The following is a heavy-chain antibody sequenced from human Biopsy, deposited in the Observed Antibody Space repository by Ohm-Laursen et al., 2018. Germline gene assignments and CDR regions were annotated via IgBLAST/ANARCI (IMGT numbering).Heavy chain of an antibody. D-gene: IGHD2-2*01. CDR1: TGTFNSYG. J-gene: IGHJ4*02. CDR3: AREAIGYQLPCDD. V-gene: IGHV1-69*11. CDR2: IIPILRTT. Sequence: SVKVSCKAPTGTFNSYGIIWVRQAPGQGLEWMGRIIPILRTTAYAQTFLGRVTITVDSPTSTVDMELTSLTSDDTAVYFCAREAIGYQLPCDDWGQGTLVTVSS.